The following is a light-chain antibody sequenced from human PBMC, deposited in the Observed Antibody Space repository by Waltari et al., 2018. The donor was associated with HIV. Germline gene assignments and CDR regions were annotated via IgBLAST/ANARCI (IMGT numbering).Light chain of an antibody. CDR3: QSYDSSMSCVV. CDR2: GNN. V-gene: IGLV1-40*01. Sequence: QSVLTQPPSVSGAPGQRVTLSCTGASSNIGAGYDVHWYQHLPGTAPKLLISGNNNRPSGVPDRFSGSKSGTSASLAITGLQPDDEADYYCQSYDSSMSCVVFGRGTKVTVV. CDR1: SSNIGAGYD. J-gene: IGLJ2*01.